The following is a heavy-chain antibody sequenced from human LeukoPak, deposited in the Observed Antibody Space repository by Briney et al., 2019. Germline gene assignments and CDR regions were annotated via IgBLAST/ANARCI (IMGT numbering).Heavy chain of an antibody. J-gene: IGHJ3*02. CDR2: IYPEDSDT. CDR3: ARSIVGAADDAFDI. Sequence: IYPEDSDTRYGPSFQGQVTISADKSKITAYLQWSSLKASDTAIYYCARSIVGAADDAFDIWGQGTVV. D-gene: IGHD2-15*01. V-gene: IGHV5-51*01.